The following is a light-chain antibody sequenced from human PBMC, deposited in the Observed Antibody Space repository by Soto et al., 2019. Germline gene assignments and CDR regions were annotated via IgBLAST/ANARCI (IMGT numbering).Light chain of an antibody. V-gene: IGKV3-15*01. J-gene: IGKJ1*01. CDR3: QQYNDWPRT. Sequence: EIGLTQSPGALSLSPGERATLSCWASESVGDYLAWYQQKPGQAPRLLIHGASTRATGIPARFSGSGSGTEFTLTISSLQSEDFAFYYCQQYNDWPRTFGQGTKVDIK. CDR1: ESVGDY. CDR2: GAS.